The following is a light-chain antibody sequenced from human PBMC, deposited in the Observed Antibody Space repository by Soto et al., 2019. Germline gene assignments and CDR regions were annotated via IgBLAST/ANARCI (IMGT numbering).Light chain of an antibody. CDR2: GAS. J-gene: IGKJ5*01. CDR1: QSVSSSY. CDR3: KQYGRLIT. Sequence: EIVLTQSPGTLSLSPGERATLSCRASQSVSSSYLAWYQQKPGQAPRLLSYGASSRATRIPDRFSGSGSGTDLTLTSSRLEPEDFAVYYCKQYGRLITFGQGTRLEIQ. V-gene: IGKV3-20*01.